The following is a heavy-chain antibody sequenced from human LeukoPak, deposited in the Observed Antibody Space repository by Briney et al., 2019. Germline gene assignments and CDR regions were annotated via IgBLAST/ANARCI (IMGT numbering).Heavy chain of an antibody. CDR3: ATVGGVSGRAFDM. Sequence: GGSLRLSCAASGFSFSSYCLHWVRQPPGRGLVWFSHIKSDGSSTSYADSVKGRFTISRDNAKNTLYLQMNSLRVEDAAVYYCATVGGVSGRAFDMWGQGTVVTVSS. V-gene: IGHV3-74*01. J-gene: IGHJ3*02. D-gene: IGHD2-8*01. CDR1: GFSFSSYC. CDR2: IKSDGSST.